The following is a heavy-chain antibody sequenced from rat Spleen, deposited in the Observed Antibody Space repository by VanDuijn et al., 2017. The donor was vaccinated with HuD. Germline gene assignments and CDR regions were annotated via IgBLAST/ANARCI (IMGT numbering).Heavy chain of an antibody. CDR3: AKTANWDGSFDY. CDR1: GFIFSNYY. Sequence: EVQLVESGGGLVQPGRSLKLSCAASGFIFSNYYMAWVRQAPTKGLEWVAFISAGGGNTHYRDSVKGRFTISRDNAQSTLYLQMDSLRSEDTATYYCAKTANWDGSFDYWGQGVMVTVSS. D-gene: IGHD5-1*01. J-gene: IGHJ2*01. CDR2: ISAGGGNT. V-gene: IGHV5-25*01.